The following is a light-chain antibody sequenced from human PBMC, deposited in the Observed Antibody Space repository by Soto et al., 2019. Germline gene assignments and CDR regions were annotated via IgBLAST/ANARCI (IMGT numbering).Light chain of an antibody. CDR2: AAS. Sequence: AIQMTQSPSSLSASVGDRVTITCRASQGVSNDVGWYQQKPGKAPRLLIYAASTLQSGVPSRFSGSQSATDFTLTISSLQPDDFATYYCLQDFAYPLTFGGGTKVEIK. CDR1: QGVSND. J-gene: IGKJ4*01. CDR3: LQDFAYPLT. V-gene: IGKV1-6*01.